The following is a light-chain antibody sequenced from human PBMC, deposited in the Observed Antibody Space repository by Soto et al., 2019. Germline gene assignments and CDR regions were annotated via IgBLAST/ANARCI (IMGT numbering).Light chain of an antibody. CDR3: QQYAGSPKT. CDR2: GAS. V-gene: IGKV3-20*01. CDR1: QSVSSSY. Sequence: EIVLTQSPGTLSLSPGERATLSCRASQSVSSSYLAWYQQKPGQGPRLLIYGASSRATGIPDRFRGSGSGTDFTLTISRLEPEDVAVYDCQQYAGSPKTFGQGTKVEIK. J-gene: IGKJ1*01.